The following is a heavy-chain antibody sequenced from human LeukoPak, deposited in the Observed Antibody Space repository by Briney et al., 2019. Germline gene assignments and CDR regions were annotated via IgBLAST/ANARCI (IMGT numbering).Heavy chain of an antibody. CDR3: ARNHYYDSSLGYYFDY. Sequence: SVKVSCKASGGTFSSYAISWVRQAPGQGLEWMGGIIPIFGTANYAQKFQGRVTITTDESTSTAYMELSSLRSEDTAVYYCARNHYYDSSLGYYFDYWGQGTLVTVSS. CDR2: IIPIFGTA. CDR1: GGTFSSYA. J-gene: IGHJ4*02. D-gene: IGHD3-22*01. V-gene: IGHV1-69*05.